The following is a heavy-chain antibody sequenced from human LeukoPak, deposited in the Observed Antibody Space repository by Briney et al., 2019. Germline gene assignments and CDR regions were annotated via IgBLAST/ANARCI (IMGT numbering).Heavy chain of an antibody. CDR3: ARVAVRGYYDSSGYSHFDY. Sequence: ASVKVSCKASGYTFTSYGISWVRQAPGQGLEWMGWISAYNGNTNYAQKLQGRVTMTTDTSTSTAYMELRSLRSDDTAVYYCARVAVRGYYDSSGYSHFDYWGQGTLVTVSS. D-gene: IGHD3-22*01. J-gene: IGHJ4*02. CDR2: ISAYNGNT. V-gene: IGHV1-18*01. CDR1: GYTFTSYG.